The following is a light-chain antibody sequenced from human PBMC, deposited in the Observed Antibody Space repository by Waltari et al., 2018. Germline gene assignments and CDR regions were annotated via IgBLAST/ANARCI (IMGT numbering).Light chain of an antibody. CDR2: DVN. J-gene: IGLJ1*01. V-gene: IGLV2-11*01. Sequence: QSALTQPRPVSGSPGQSVTIPCTGTSSYVGCYYPVHWYQQHPGKAPKLMIYDVNKRPSGVPDRPSGSKSGNTAFLTISGLQGEDEADYYCCSFAGSPPYVFGTGTKVTVL. CDR1: SSYVGCYYP. CDR3: CSFAGSPPYV.